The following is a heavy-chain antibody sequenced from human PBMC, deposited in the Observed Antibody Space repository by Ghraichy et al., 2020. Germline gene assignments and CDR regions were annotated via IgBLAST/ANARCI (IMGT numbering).Heavy chain of an antibody. CDR1: GGSISSYY. Sequence: SETLSLTCTVSGGSISSYYWSWIRQPPGKGLEWIGYIYYSGSTNYNPSLKSRVTISVDTSKNQFSLKLSSVTAADTAVYYCVRQEKPDNWNYAFPYYYYGMDVWGQGTTVTVSS. J-gene: IGHJ6*02. D-gene: IGHD1-7*01. V-gene: IGHV4-59*08. CDR2: IYYSGST. CDR3: VRQEKPDNWNYAFPYYYYGMDV.